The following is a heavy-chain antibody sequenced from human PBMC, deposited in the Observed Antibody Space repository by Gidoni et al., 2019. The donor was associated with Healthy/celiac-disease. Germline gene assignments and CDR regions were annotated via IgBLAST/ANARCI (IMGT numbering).Heavy chain of an antibody. D-gene: IGHD1-26*01. CDR2: IIPIFGTA. J-gene: IGHJ6*02. CDR3: AREPPAQSVPALVGATAYGMDV. CDR1: GGTFSSYA. V-gene: IGHV1-69*01. Sequence: QVQLVQSGAEVKKPGSSVKVSCKASGGTFSSYAISWVRQAPGQGLEWMGGIIPIFGTANYAQKFQGRVTITADESTSTAYMELSSLRSEDTAVYYCAREPPAQSVPALVGATAYGMDVWGQGTTVTVSS.